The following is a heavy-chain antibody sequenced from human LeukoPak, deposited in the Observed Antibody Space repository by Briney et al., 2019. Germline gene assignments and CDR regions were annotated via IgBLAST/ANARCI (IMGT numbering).Heavy chain of an antibody. D-gene: IGHD4-17*01. Sequence: ASVKVSCKASGYTFTSYGIRWVRQAAGQGLEWMGWISAYNCNTNYPQKLQGRVTMTTDTSTSTAYMELRSLRSDDTAVYYCARDDRPSVKHGDWADYWGQGTLVTVSS. CDR2: ISAYNCNT. CDR3: ARDDRPSVKHGDWADY. V-gene: IGHV1-18*04. J-gene: IGHJ4*02. CDR1: GYTFTSYG.